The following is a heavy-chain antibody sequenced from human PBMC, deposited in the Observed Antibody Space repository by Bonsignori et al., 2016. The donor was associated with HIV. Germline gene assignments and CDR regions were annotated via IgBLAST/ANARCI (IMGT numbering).Heavy chain of an antibody. Sequence: WIRQPPGKGLEWIGEINHSGSFNYNPSLKSRVTLSVDPSKNQFSLNLSSVTAADTAVYYCARGNYYYAAGSNFPHFDSWGPGTLVTVSS. V-gene: IGHV4-34*01. J-gene: IGHJ4*02. D-gene: IGHD3-10*01. CDR3: ARGNYYYAAGSNFPHFDS. CDR2: INHSGSF.